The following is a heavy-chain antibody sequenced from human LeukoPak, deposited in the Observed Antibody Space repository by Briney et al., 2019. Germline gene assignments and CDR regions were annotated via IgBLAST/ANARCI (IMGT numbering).Heavy chain of an antibody. CDR2: ISSSSSYI. CDR3: ARGGIAAAGTRDY. V-gene: IGHV3-21*01. CDR1: GFTFSSYS. Sequence: GGSLRLSCAASGFTFSSYSMNWVRQAPGKGLEWVSSISSSSSYIYYADSVKGRFTISRDNAKNSLYLQMDSLRAEDTAVYYCARGGIAAAGTRDYWGQGTLVTVSS. J-gene: IGHJ4*02. D-gene: IGHD6-13*01.